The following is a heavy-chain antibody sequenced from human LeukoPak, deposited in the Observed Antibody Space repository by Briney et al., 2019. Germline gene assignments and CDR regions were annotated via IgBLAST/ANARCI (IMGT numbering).Heavy chain of an antibody. Sequence: GGSLRLSCTASGFTFSSYGMHWVRQAPGKGLEWVAVKSDDGTTKYYADSVKGRFTISRDNAKNSLILQMNSLRGEDTAVYYCARRFDTWGQGTVVTVSS. J-gene: IGHJ3*02. CDR3: ARRFDT. CDR2: KSDDGTTK. CDR1: GFTFSSYG. V-gene: IGHV3-30*03.